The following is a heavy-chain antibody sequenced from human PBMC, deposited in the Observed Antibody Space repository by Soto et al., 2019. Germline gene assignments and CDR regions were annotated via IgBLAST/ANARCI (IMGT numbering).Heavy chain of an antibody. J-gene: IGHJ4*02. CDR1: GYTFTSYY. Sequence: QVQLVQSGAEVKKPGASVKVSCKASGYTFTSYYMHWVRQAPGQGLEWMGIINPSGGSTSYAQKFQGRVTMTRDTSTSTVYMELSILRSEDTAVYYCARANYGDYEFGYWGQGTLVTVSS. D-gene: IGHD4-17*01. V-gene: IGHV1-46*01. CDR3: ARANYGDYEFGY. CDR2: INPSGGST.